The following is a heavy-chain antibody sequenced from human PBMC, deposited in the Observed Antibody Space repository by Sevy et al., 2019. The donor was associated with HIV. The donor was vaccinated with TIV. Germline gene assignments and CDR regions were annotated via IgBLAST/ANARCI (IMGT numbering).Heavy chain of an antibody. CDR1: GFTFSTYV. Sequence: GGSLRLSCAASGFTFSTYVMTWVRQAPGKGLEWVSSISGSGDSTYYPDSVKGRFTISRDNSKNTVYLQMNSLRAEDTAIFYCAKDLARHVTGKPLYFDSLGHGTPVTVSS. V-gene: IGHV3-23*01. CDR2: ISGSGDST. J-gene: IGHJ4*01. D-gene: IGHD2-21*02. CDR3: AKDLARHVTGKPLYFDS.